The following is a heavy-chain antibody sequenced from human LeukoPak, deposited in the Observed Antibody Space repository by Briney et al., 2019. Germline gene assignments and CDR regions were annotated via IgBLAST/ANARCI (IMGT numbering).Heavy chain of an antibody. CDR1: RFSFRSYD. CDR2: SSYDGSNT. CDR3: AKDQCSGGSCYPRPDY. J-gene: IGHJ4*02. Sequence: GRSLRLSCAASRFSFRSYDMHWVRQAPGKGLEWLAVSSYDGSNTYYTDSVKGRFTISRDNSKNTLYLQMNSLRAEDTAVYYCAKDQCSGGSCYPRPDYWGQGTLVTVSS. D-gene: IGHD2-15*01. V-gene: IGHV3-30*18.